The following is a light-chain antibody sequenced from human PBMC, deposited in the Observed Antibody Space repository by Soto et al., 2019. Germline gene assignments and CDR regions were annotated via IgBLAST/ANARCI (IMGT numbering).Light chain of an antibody. Sequence: DIQMTQSPSTLSASVGDGVTITCRASQSINNWLAWYQQKPGKAPKLLIYGASNLERGVPSRFSGSGSGTQFTLTIRSLQPDDFATYYCQQYNAYSRTFGQGTKVENK. CDR3: QQYNAYSRT. CDR1: QSINNW. V-gene: IGKV1-5*01. CDR2: GAS. J-gene: IGKJ1*01.